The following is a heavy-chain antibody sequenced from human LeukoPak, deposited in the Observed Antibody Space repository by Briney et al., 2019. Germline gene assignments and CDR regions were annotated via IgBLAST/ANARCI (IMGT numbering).Heavy chain of an antibody. J-gene: IGHJ5*02. V-gene: IGHV1-18*01. CDR3: ARDTTYYYDSSGYGDGKWFDP. CDR2: ISAYNGNT. Sequence: ASVKVSCKASGYTFTSYGISWVRQAPGQGLEWMGWISAYNGNTNYAQKLQGRVTMTTDTSTSTAYMELRSLRSDDTAVYYCARDTTYYYDSSGYGDGKWFDPWGQGTLVTVSS. CDR1: GYTFTSYG. D-gene: IGHD3-22*01.